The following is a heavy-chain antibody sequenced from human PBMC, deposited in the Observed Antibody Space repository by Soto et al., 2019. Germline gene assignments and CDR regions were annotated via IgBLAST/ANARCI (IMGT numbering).Heavy chain of an antibody. V-gene: IGHV1-3*01. CDR2: INAGKGDT. CDR3: ARNILGGTTDY. Sequence: ASVKVSCKASGYTFTNHAIHWVRQAPGQGLEWMGWINAGKGDTKYPQRFQGRVTITRDTSASTAYMELSSLRSEDTAVDYCARNILGGTTDYWGPGTLVTLSS. J-gene: IGHJ4*02. D-gene: IGHD1-7*01. CDR1: GYTFTNHA.